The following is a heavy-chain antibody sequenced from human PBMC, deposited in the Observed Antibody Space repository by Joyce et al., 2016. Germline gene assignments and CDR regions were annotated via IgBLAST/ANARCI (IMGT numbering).Heavy chain of an antibody. D-gene: IGHD6-19*01. V-gene: IGHV1-69*01. CDR2: INSMCGTA. Sequence: QVQLVQSGAEVKKPGSSVKVSCKASGGTFSGYGISWVRQAPGQGLEGMGGINSMCGTAKYAQRLQGRVTITADESTSTGYMELSSLGSEDTAMYYCARHSRGWYSSALDIWGQGTMVTVSS. CDR3: ARHSRGWYSSALDI. CDR1: GGTFSGYG. J-gene: IGHJ3*02.